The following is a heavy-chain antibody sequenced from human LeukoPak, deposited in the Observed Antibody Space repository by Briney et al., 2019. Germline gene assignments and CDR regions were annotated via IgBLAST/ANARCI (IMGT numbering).Heavy chain of an antibody. CDR3: ARELGSSSLFAFGI. CDR1: GYTFTAYY. Sequence: ASVKVSCKHSGYTFTAYYMHWVRQAPGQGLEWMGWINPKSGGTNYTQKFQGRVTMTRDTTISTAYMELSRLRSDDTVVHYCARELGSSSLFAFGIWGQGTMVTVSS. D-gene: IGHD6-6*01. J-gene: IGHJ3*02. V-gene: IGHV1-2*02. CDR2: INPKSGGT.